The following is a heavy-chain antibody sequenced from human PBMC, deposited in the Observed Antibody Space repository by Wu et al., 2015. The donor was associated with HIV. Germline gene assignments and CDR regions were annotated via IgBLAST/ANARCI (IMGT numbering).Heavy chain of an antibody. CDR1: GYTFTRYV. CDR3: AREPLAAAGDYWYFDL. J-gene: IGHJ2*01. Sequence: QVQLVQSGTEVKKPGASVKVSCKASGYTFTRYVMSWLRQAPGQGLEWMGWINPYNGDTNYAQKFQGRVTMTTATSTSTAYTELRSLRSDDTAVYYCAREPLAAAGDYWYFDLWGRGTLVTVSS. D-gene: IGHD6-13*01. CDR2: INPYNGDT. V-gene: IGHV1-18*01.